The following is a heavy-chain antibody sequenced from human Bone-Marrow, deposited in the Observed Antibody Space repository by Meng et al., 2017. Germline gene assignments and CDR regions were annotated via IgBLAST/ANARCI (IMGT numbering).Heavy chain of an antibody. J-gene: IGHJ4*02. Sequence: QVELVQSGAEVRKPGAEVKISCKASGYTFTGSYMHWVLQAPGQGLEWMGRINPNSGGTNYAQKFQVRVTMTRDTSISTAYMELSRLRSDDTAVYYCARDLTGDEDYWGQGTLVTVSS. D-gene: IGHD7-27*01. CDR3: ARDLTGDEDY. CDR2: INPNSGGT. V-gene: IGHV1-2*06. CDR1: GYTFTGSY.